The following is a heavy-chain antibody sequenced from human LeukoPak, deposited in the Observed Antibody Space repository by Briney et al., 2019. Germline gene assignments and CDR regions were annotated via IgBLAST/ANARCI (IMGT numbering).Heavy chain of an antibody. J-gene: IGHJ4*02. V-gene: IGHV4-4*07. CDR1: GGSINNYY. D-gene: IGHD3-16*01. CDR2: IYSSGAT. CDR3: ARSGGENFDY. Sequence: NPSETLSLTCTVSGGSINNYYWTWIRQPAGKGLEWIGHIYSSGATNYNPSLMGRVTMSVDTSKNQFSLKLTSVTAADTAVYFCARSGGENFDYRGRGTLVTVSS.